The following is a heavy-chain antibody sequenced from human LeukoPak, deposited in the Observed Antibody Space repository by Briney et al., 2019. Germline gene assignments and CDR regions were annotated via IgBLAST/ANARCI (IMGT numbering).Heavy chain of an antibody. Sequence: ASVKVSCKASGGTFSSYAINWVRQAPGQGVEWMGRIIPILGIANYAQKFQGRVTITADKSTSTAYMELSSLRSEDTAVYYCARGLTIFEVVNAFDIWGQGTMVTVSS. CDR1: GGTFSSYA. D-gene: IGHD3-3*01. CDR3: ARGLTIFEVVNAFDI. V-gene: IGHV1-69*04. J-gene: IGHJ3*02. CDR2: IIPILGIA.